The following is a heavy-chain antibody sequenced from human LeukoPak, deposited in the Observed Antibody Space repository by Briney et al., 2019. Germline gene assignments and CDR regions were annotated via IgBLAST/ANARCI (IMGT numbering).Heavy chain of an antibody. D-gene: IGHD3-22*01. J-gene: IGHJ4*02. CDR3: VREESGGYFDY. Sequence: GASVKVSCKASAYTFSNYLLHWVRQAPGQGLEWVGRIAPSVDTTNYAQKFRDRVIMTRDTSTSTVYMELRSLRSGDTAVYHCVREESGGYFDYWGQGTLVTVSS. V-gene: IGHV1-46*01. CDR1: AYTFSNYL. CDR2: IAPSVDTT.